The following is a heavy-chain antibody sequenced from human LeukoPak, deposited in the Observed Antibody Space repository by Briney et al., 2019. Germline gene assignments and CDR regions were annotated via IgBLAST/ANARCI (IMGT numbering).Heavy chain of an antibody. Sequence: GGSLRLSCAASGFTFDDYAMHWDRQAPGKGLEWVSLISGDGGSTYYADSVKGRFTISRDNSKNSLYLQMNSLRTEDTALYYCAKGGPTYYYGSGDYFDYWGQGTLVTVSS. CDR2: ISGDGGST. J-gene: IGHJ4*02. V-gene: IGHV3-43*02. CDR3: AKGGPTYYYGSGDYFDY. CDR1: GFTFDDYA. D-gene: IGHD3-10*01.